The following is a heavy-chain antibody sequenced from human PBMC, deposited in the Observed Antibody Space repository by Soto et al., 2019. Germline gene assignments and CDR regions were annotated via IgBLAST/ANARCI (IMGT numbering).Heavy chain of an antibody. CDR1: GGFVTSGSYY. V-gene: IGHV4-34*01. D-gene: IGHD1-1*01. CDR3: ARVERGTATTVVDAFDI. J-gene: IGHJ3*02. CDR2: MSHSGGT. Sequence: QVQLQQWGAGLLKPSETLSLTCAVYGGFVTSGSYYWSWIRQPPGKGLEWIGEMSHSGGTHFNPSLQSRVTISVVPSKNQFTLKMGSVTAADTALYYCARVERGTATTVVDAFDIWGPGTMVTVSS.